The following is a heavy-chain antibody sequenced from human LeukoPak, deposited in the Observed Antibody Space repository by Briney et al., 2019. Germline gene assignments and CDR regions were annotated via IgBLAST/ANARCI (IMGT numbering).Heavy chain of an antibody. D-gene: IGHD3-16*02. CDR1: GFTFSDYY. CDR3: ARSRQSLTTPDY. V-gene: IGHV3-11*04. Sequence: GGSLRLSCAASGFTFSDYYMSWIRQAPGKGLEWVSYISSSGSTIYYADSVKGRFTISRDNAKNSLYLQMNSLGAEDTAVYYCARSRQSLTTPDYWGQGTLVTVSS. CDR2: ISSSGSTI. J-gene: IGHJ4*02.